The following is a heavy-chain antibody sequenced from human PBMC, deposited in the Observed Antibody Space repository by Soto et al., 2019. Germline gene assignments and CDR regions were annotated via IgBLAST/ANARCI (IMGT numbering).Heavy chain of an antibody. CDR3: ARVEGPYVENLFDP. D-gene: IGHD3-16*01. J-gene: IGHJ5*02. Sequence: PGGSLRLSCAASGFTFSSYSMNWVRQAPGKGLEWVSSISSSSSYIYYADSLKGRFTISRDNAKNSLYLQMNSLRAEDTAVYYCARVEGPYVENLFDPWGQGTLVIVSS. CDR2: ISSSSSYI. V-gene: IGHV3-21*01. CDR1: GFTFSSYS.